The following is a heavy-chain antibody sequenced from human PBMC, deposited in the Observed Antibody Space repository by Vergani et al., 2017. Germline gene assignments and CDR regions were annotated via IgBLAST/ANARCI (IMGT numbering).Heavy chain of an antibody. Sequence: QVQLVQSGAEVKKPGASVKVSCKASGYTFTGYYMHWVRQAPGQGLEWMGWINPNSGGTNYAQKFQGRVTMTRDTSISTAYMELSRLRSDDTAVYYCAVRDMSYSSGCVPPFDYWGQGTLVTVSA. CDR3: AVRDMSYSSGCVPPFDY. CDR2: INPNSGGT. D-gene: IGHD6-19*01. CDR1: GYTFTGYY. J-gene: IGHJ4*02. V-gene: IGHV1-2*02.